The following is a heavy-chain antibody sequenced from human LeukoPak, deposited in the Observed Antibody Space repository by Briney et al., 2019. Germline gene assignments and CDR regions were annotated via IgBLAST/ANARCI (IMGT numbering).Heavy chain of an antibody. CDR1: GGSISSSSYY. CDR3: ARRDSYSSGYYYFDY. D-gene: IGHD3-22*01. V-gene: IGHV4-39*01. J-gene: IGHJ4*02. Sequence: SETLSLTCTVSGGSISSSSYYWGWIRQPPGKGLEWIGSIYYSGSTYYNPSLKSRVTISVDTSKNQFSLKLSSVTAADTAVYYCARRDSYSSGYYYFDYWGQGTLVTVSS. CDR2: IYYSGST.